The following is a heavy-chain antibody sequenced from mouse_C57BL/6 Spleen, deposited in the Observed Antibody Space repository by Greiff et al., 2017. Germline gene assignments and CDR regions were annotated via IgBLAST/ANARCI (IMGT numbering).Heavy chain of an antibody. J-gene: IGHJ1*03. Sequence: QVQLQQPGAELVKPGASVKLSCKASGYTFTSYWMHWVKQRPGQGLEWIGMIHPNSGSTNYNEKFKSKATLTVDKSSRTAYMQLSSLTSEDSTVYYCARSGPYFDVWGTGTTVTVSS. CDR1: GYTFTSYW. V-gene: IGHV1-64*01. CDR3: ARSGPYFDV. CDR2: IHPNSGST.